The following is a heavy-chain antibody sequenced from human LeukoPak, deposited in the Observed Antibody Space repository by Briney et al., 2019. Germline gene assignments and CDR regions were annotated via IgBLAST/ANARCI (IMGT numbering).Heavy chain of an antibody. J-gene: IGHJ6*03. CDR3: ARGHYYMDV. CDR1: GGSISSYY. V-gene: IGHV4-59*12. Sequence: PSETLSLTCTVSGGSISSYYWSWIRQPPGKGLEWIGYISYSGSTNYNPSLKSRVTISVDTSKNQFSLKLSSVTAADTAVYYCARGHYYMDVWGKGTTVTVSS. CDR2: ISYSGST.